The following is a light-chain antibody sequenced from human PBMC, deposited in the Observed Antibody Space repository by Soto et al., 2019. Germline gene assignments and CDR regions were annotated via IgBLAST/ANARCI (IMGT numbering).Light chain of an antibody. CDR2: EVS. CDR3: TSYRSTSTRYV. Sequence: QSVVTQPACVSGSPGQSITISCTGTSSDVGGYNYVSWYQQNPGKAPKLMIYEVSNRPSGVSNRFSGSKSGNTASLAISGLQAEDEADYYCTSYRSTSTRYVFGTGTKVTVL. CDR1: SSDVGGYNY. J-gene: IGLJ1*01. V-gene: IGLV2-14*01.